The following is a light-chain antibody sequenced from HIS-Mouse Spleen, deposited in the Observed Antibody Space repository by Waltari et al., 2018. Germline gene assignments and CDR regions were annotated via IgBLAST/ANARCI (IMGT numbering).Light chain of an antibody. CDR3: QQYNSYSFT. CDR2: KAS. V-gene: IGKV1-5*03. J-gene: IGKJ3*01. Sequence: DIQMTQSPSTLSASVGDRVPFTCRASQSISSWLAWYQQKPGKAPKLLIYKASSLESGVPSRFSGSGSGTEFTLTISSLQPDDFATYYCQQYNSYSFTFGPGTKVDIK. CDR1: QSISSW.